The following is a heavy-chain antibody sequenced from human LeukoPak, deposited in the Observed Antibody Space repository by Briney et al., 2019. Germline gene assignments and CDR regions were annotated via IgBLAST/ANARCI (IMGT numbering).Heavy chain of an antibody. Sequence: GGSLRLSCAASGFTFNKYAMHWVRQAPGKGLEWVAVVSYPGNDKFYADSVKGRFTISKDNSNNTVYLEINSLRSEDTGVYYCARPLERRLIHYFDFWGPGTLVTVSS. J-gene: IGHJ4*02. V-gene: IGHV3-30-3*01. CDR3: ARPLERRLIHYFDF. D-gene: IGHD6-25*01. CDR2: VSYPGNDK. CDR1: GFTFNKYA.